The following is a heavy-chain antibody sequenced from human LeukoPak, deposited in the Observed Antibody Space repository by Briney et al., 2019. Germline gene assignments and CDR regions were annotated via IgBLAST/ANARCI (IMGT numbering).Heavy chain of an antibody. CDR1: GGSISSYY. D-gene: IGHD3-22*01. Sequence: PSETLSLTCTVSGGSISSYYWSWIRQPPGKGLEWFGYIYYSGSTNYNPSLKSRVTISVDTSKNQFSLKLSPVTAADTAVYYCTRAAIYDSSGYAFDYWGQGSLVTVSS. CDR2: IYYSGST. CDR3: TRAAIYDSSGYAFDY. V-gene: IGHV4-59*01. J-gene: IGHJ4*02.